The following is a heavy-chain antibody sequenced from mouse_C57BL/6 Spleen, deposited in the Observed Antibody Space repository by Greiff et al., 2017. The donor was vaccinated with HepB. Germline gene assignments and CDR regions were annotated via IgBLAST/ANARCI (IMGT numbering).Heavy chain of an antibody. CDR3: AREMVTTTYYFDY. CDR1: GYTFTSYW. CDR2: INPSNGGT. Sequence: QVQLQQSGTELVKPGASVKLSCKASGYTFTSYWMHWVKQRPGQGLEWIGNINPSNGGTNYNEKFKSKATLTVDKSSSTAYMQLSSLTSEDSAVYYCAREMVTTTYYFDYWGQGTTLTVSS. V-gene: IGHV1-53*01. J-gene: IGHJ2*01. D-gene: IGHD2-2*01.